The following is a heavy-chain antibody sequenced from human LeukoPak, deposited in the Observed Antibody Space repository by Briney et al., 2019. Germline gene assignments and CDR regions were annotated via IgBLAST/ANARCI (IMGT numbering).Heavy chain of an antibody. J-gene: IGHJ3*02. CDR3: ARDLSGSYPLDAFDI. CDR2: IYYSGST. D-gene: IGHD1-26*01. Sequence: SETLSLTCTVSGGSISSYYWSWIRQPPGKGLEWIGYIYYSGSTNYNPSLKSRVTISVDTSKNQFSLKLGSVTAADTAVYYYARDLSGSYPLDAFDIWGQGTMVTVSS. V-gene: IGHV4-59*01. CDR1: GGSISSYY.